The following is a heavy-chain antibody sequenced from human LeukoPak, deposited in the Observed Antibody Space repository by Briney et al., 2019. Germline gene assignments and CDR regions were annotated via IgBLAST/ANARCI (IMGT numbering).Heavy chain of an antibody. J-gene: IGHJ5*02. Sequence: GGSLRLSCAASGFTFSSYAMSWVRQAPGKGLEWVSAISGSGGSTYYADSVKGRFTISRDNSKNTLYLQMNSLRAEDTAVYYCAKVKGVKRPGRARYYDFWSGYYSNWFDPWGQGTLVTVSS. V-gene: IGHV3-23*01. CDR3: AKVKGVKRPGRARYYDFWSGYYSNWFDP. CDR2: ISGSGGST. CDR1: GFTFSSYA. D-gene: IGHD3-3*01.